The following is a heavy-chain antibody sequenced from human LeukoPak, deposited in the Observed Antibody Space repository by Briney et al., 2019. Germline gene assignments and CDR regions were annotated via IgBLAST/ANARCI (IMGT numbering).Heavy chain of an antibody. CDR3: ARGRPHGNDY. V-gene: IGHV3-74*01. Sequence: GGSLRLSCAASGFTFSSYWMNWVRQAPGKGQVWVSRIASDGSSTTYADSVKGRFSISRDNAKNTLYLQMNSLRVEDTAVYYCARGRPHGNDYWGQGTLVTVSS. CDR1: GFTFSSYW. J-gene: IGHJ4*02. D-gene: IGHD4-23*01. CDR2: IASDGSST.